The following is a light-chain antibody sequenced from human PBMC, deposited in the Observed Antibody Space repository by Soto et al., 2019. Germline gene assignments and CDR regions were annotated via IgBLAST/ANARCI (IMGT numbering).Light chain of an antibody. J-gene: IGKJ4*01. Sequence: EIVMTQSPATLSVSPGERATLSCRASQSVSSNLAWYQQKPGQAPRLLIYGASTRATGIPARFSGSGSGTEFTLTISSLQSAAFAVYYCQQYNNWPLTFGGGTKVEIK. CDR1: QSVSSN. CDR3: QQYNNWPLT. V-gene: IGKV3D-15*01. CDR2: GAS.